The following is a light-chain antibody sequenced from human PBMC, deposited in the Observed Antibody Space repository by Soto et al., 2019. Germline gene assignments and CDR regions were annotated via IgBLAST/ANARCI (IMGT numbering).Light chain of an antibody. CDR1: QSVSSN. V-gene: IGKV3-15*01. CDR2: DAS. Sequence: EIMMTQSPATLSVSPGERATLSCRASQSVSSNLAWYQQKPGQAPRLLIYDASTRATGIPARFSGSGSGTEFTLTISSLLSEDFAVYYCQQYNKWPPVTFGQGTRLEIK. J-gene: IGKJ5*01. CDR3: QQYNKWPPVT.